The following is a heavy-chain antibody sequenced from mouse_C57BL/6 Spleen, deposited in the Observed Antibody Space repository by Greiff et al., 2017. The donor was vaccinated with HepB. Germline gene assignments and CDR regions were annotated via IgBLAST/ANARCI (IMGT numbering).Heavy chain of an antibody. Sequence: EVQRVESGPGMVKPSQSLSLTCTVTGYSITSGYDWHWIRHFPGNKLEWMGYISYSGSTNYNPSLKSRISITHDTSKNHFFLKLNSVTTEDTATYYCARGITTVGGYFDVWGTGTTVTVSS. CDR2: ISYSGST. J-gene: IGHJ1*03. V-gene: IGHV3-1*01. D-gene: IGHD1-1*01. CDR3: ARGITTVGGYFDV. CDR1: GYSITSGYD.